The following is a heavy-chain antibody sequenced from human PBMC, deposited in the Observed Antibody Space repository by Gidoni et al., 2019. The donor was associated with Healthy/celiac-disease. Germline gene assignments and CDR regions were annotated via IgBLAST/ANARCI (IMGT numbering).Heavy chain of an antibody. CDR2: ISYDGSNK. Sequence: QVQLVESGGGVVQPGRSLRLSCAASGFPFSSYAMHWVRQAPGKGLEWVAVISYDGSNKYYADSVKGRFTISRDNSKNTLYLQMNSLRAEDTAVYYCARDTGGYNYLFDYYYGMDVWGQGTTVTVSS. CDR3: ARDTGGYNYLFDYYYGMDV. V-gene: IGHV3-30-3*01. D-gene: IGHD5-12*01. CDR1: GFPFSSYA. J-gene: IGHJ6*02.